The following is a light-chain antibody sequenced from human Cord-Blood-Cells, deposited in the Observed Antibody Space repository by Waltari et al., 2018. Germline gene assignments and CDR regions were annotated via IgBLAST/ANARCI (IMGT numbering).Light chain of an antibody. CDR2: AAS. V-gene: IGKV1D-16*01. CDR1: QGIGSW. CDR3: HQYNSFPLT. J-gene: IGKJ4*01. Sequence: DIQMTQSPSSLSASVGDKVTITCRASQGIGSWLAWYQQKPDKAPKSLIYAASSLQSGVPSRFSGSRAGTDFTLTINNLQPEDFATYYCHQYNSFPLTFGGGTKVEIQ.